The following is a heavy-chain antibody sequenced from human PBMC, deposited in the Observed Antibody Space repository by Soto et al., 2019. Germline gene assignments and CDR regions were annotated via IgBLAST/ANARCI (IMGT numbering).Heavy chain of an antibody. CDR2: IYYSGST. V-gene: IGHV4-31*03. CDR1: GGSISSGGYY. D-gene: IGHD3-22*01. Sequence: SETLSLTCTFSGGSISSGGYYLSWIRQHPGKGLEWIGYIYYSGSTYYNPSLKSRVTISVDTSKNQFSLKLSSVTAADTAVYYCARYYYDSSGPSQGDYWGQGTLVTVSS. CDR3: ARYYYDSSGPSQGDY. J-gene: IGHJ4*02.